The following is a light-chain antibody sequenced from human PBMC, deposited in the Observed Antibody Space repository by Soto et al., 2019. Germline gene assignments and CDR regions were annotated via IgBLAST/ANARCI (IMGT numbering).Light chain of an antibody. CDR2: YDS. CDR1: NIGSKS. CDR3: QVWDSSSDYVV. J-gene: IGLJ2*01. Sequence: SYELTQPPSVSVAPGKTARITCGGNNIGSKSEHWYQQKPGQAPVLVIYYDSDRPSGIPERFSGSNSGNTATLTISRVEAGDEADYYCQVWDSSSDYVVFGGGTKLTVL. V-gene: IGLV3-21*04.